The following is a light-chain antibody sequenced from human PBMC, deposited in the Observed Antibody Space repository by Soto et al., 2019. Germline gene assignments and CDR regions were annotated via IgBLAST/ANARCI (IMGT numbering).Light chain of an antibody. CDR1: QGISSY. J-gene: IGKJ3*01. Sequence: AIRMTQSPSSLSASTGDRVTITCRASQGISSYLAWYQQKPGKAPKLLIYAASTLQSGVPSRFSGRGYGTDFTLTISCLQSEDFATDYCQQYYSSPLFGTRTKADI. V-gene: IGKV1-8*01. CDR2: AAS. CDR3: QQYYSSPL.